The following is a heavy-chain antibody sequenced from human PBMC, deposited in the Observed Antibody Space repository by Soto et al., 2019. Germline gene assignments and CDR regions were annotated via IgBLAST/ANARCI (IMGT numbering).Heavy chain of an antibody. CDR3: ARGVSGWSPFDL. CDR2: INPNSGVT. J-gene: IGHJ4*02. D-gene: IGHD6-19*01. Sequence: ASVKVSCKASGYTFTDYYVHCVLQAPGQGLEWMGWINPNSGVTNYAQKFQGWVTLTRDTSVSTAYMELNRLKSDDTAVFFCARGVSGWSPFDLWGQGTLVTVSS. CDR1: GYTFTDYY. V-gene: IGHV1-2*04.